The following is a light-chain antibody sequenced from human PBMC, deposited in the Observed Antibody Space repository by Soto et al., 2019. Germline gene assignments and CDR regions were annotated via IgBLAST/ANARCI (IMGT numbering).Light chain of an antibody. Sequence: EIVMTQSPATLSVSPGERATLSCRASQSVSSNLAWYQQKPGQAPRLLIYGASIRATGIPARFSGSGSGTEFTLTISSRQSEDLVVYYCQQDNNWPPITFGQGTRLEIK. CDR3: QQDNNWPPIT. CDR2: GAS. V-gene: IGKV3-15*01. J-gene: IGKJ5*01. CDR1: QSVSSN.